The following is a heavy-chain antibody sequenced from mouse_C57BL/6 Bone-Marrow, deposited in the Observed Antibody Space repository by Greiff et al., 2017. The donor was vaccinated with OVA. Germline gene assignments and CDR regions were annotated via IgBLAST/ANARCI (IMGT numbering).Heavy chain of an antibody. D-gene: IGHD4-1*01. J-gene: IGHJ2*01. CDR2: INPNYGTT. V-gene: IGHV1-39*01. Sequence: EVQLKESGPELVKPGASVKISCKASGYSFTDYNMNWVKQSNGKSLEWIGVINPNYGTTSYNQKFKGKATLTVDQSSSTAYMQLNSLTSEDSAVYYCASLNLGREYFDYWGQGTTLTVSS. CDR1: GYSFTDYN. CDR3: ASLNLGREYFDY.